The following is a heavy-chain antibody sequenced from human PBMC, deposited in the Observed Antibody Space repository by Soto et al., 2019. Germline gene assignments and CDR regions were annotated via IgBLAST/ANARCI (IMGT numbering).Heavy chain of an antibody. D-gene: IGHD4-17*01. Sequence: SLTNSVCGGSVNNKTYYWSWLRQPPGRRLEWIGYVYYSGTTNYNPSLKSRVTISVDLSKNQFSLRLSSVTTADTALYYCARTTAVPNTLRSRYFFDYWGQGTLVTVSS. CDR1: GGSVNNKTYY. CDR2: VYYSGTT. CDR3: ARTTAVPNTLRSRYFFDY. J-gene: IGHJ4*02. V-gene: IGHV4-61*01.